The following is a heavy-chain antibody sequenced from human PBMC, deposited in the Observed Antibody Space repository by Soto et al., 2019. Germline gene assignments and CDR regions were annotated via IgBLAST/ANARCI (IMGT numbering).Heavy chain of an antibody. Sequence: GXSLRLSCAASGFTFDDYGMSWVRQAPGKGLEWVSGINWNGGSTGYADSVKGRFTISRDNAKNSLYLQMNSLRAEDTALYYCARSITIFGVVISPAFDIWGQGTMVTVSS. V-gene: IGHV3-20*04. J-gene: IGHJ3*02. CDR1: GFTFDDYG. CDR2: INWNGGST. CDR3: ARSITIFGVVISPAFDI. D-gene: IGHD3-3*01.